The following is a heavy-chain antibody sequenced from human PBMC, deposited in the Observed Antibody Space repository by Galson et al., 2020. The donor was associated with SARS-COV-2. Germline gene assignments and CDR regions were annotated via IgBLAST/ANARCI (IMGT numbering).Heavy chain of an antibody. CDR2: IRSSSGTI. D-gene: IGHD1-1*01. Sequence: GESLKISCAASGFTFSSYTMNWVRQAPVKGLELVAYIRSSSGTIYYADSVKGRFTISRDNAKNSLYLQSNSLRVEDTAVYYCARERLEYWGQGTLVTVSS. CDR1: GFTFSSYT. J-gene: IGHJ4*02. V-gene: IGHV3-48*04. CDR3: ARERLEY.